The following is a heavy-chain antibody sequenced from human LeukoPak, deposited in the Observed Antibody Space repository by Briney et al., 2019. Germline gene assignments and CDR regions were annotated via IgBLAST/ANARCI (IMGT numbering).Heavy chain of an antibody. Sequence: PSETLSLTCAVYGGSFSGYYWSWIRQPPGKGLEWIGEINHSGSTNYNPSLKSRVTTSVDTSKNQFSLKLSSVTAADTAVYYCAGVYYYDSSGYYDYWGQGTLVTVSS. J-gene: IGHJ4*02. CDR1: GGSFSGYY. V-gene: IGHV4-34*01. D-gene: IGHD3-22*01. CDR3: AGVYYYDSSGYYDY. CDR2: INHSGST.